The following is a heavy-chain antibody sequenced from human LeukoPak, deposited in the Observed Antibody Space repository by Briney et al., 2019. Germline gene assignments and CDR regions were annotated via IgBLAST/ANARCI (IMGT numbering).Heavy chain of an antibody. V-gene: IGHV3-53*01. CDR3: AKLQGVEDTAIDY. CDR1: GFTVSSDF. Sequence: GGSLRLSCAASGFTVSSDFMSWVRQAPGKGLEWVALINSGGSTYYADSVKGRFTISRDNSKNTLNFQMNNLRAEDTAVYYCAKLQGVEDTAIDYWGQGTLVTVSS. J-gene: IGHJ4*02. D-gene: IGHD5-18*01. CDR2: INSGGST.